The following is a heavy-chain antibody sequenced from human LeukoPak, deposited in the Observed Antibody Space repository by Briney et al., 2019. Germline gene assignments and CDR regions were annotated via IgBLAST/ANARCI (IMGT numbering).Heavy chain of an antibody. CDR1: GYTFTGYY. V-gene: IGHV1-2*02. J-gene: IGHJ4*02. Sequence: ASVKVSCKASGYTFTGYYMHWVRQAPGQGLEWMGWINPNSGGTNYAQKFQGRVTMTRDTSISTAYMELSRLRSDDTAVYYCARDLRWDWLRFNFDYWGQGTLVTVSS. CDR2: INPNSGGT. CDR3: ARDLRWDWLRFNFDY. D-gene: IGHD4-23*01.